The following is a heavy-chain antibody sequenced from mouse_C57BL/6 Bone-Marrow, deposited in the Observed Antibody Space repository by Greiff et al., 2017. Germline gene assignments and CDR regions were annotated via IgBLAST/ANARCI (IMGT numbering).Heavy chain of an antibody. CDR2: INPNYGTT. CDR3: AGGGIYYGNYDY. V-gene: IGHV1-39*01. Sequence: VQLKESGPELVKPGASVKISCKASGYSFTDYNMNWVKQSNGKSLEWIGVINPNYGTTSYNQKFKGKATLTVDQSSSTAYMQLTSLTSEDSAVYYCAGGGIYYGNYDYWGQGTTLTVSS. D-gene: IGHD2-1*01. CDR1: GYSFTDYN. J-gene: IGHJ2*01.